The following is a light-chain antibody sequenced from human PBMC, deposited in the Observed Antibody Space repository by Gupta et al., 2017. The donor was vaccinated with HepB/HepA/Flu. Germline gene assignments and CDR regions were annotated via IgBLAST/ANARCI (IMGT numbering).Light chain of an antibody. J-gene: IGLJ2*01. V-gene: IGLV1-51*02. Sequence: QSVLTQPPSVSAAPGQHVTISCSGSSSNIGNNDVSWYQQLSGTAPKLLIFENNKRPSGIPDRFSGSKSATSATLGITGLQTGDEADYYCGTWDTSLTIVVLGGGTKLTVL. CDR1: SSNIGNND. CDR3: GTWDTSLTIVV. CDR2: ENN.